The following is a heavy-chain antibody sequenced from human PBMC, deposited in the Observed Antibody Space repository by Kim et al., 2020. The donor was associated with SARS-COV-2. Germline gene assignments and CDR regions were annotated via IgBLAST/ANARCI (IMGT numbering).Heavy chain of an antibody. CDR1: GFTFDAYA. CDR2: ISWNSGSI. Sequence: GGSLRLSCAASGFTFDAYAMHWVRQAPGKGLEWVSGISWNSGSISYADSVKGRFTISRDNAKNSLYLQMNSLRAEDTALYYCAGSGYDSAYWGQGTLVTVSS. V-gene: IGHV3-9*01. J-gene: IGHJ4*02. CDR3: AGSGYDSAY. D-gene: IGHD5-12*01.